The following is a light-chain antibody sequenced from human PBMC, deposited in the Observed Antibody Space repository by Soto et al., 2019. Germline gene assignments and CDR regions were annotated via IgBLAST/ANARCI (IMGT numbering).Light chain of an antibody. V-gene: IGKV3-20*01. J-gene: IGKJ1*01. CDR3: QQYGSSPET. Sequence: EVVMTQSPATLSVSPGERATLSCMASHSVSSSLAWYQQKPGQAPRLLIYGASSRATDIPDRFSGSGSGTDFTLTISRLEPEDFAVYYCQQYGSSPETFGQGTKVDI. CDR2: GAS. CDR1: HSVSSS.